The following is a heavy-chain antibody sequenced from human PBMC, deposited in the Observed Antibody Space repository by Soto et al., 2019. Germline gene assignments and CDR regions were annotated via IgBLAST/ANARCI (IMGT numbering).Heavy chain of an antibody. J-gene: IGHJ5*02. CDR2: IYPGDSDT. D-gene: IGHD4-17*01. Sequence: PGVTLKISRQGFGYSCTSFWVGWVRQMAGKGLEWMGIIYPGDSDTRYSPSFQGQVTISADKSISTAYLQWSSLKASDTAMYYCARLVTVTTGNWFDPWGQGTLVTVSS. V-gene: IGHV5-51*01. CDR3: ARLVTVTTGNWFDP. CDR1: GYSCTSFW.